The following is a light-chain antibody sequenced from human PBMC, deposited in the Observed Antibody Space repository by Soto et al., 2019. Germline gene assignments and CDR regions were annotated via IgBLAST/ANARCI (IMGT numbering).Light chain of an antibody. CDR2: DVS. CDR3: SSYTSGSTFYV. V-gene: IGLV2-14*01. Sequence: QSVLTQPASVSGSPGQSITISCTGTSSDIGGYNYVSWFQQHPGKAPKLMISDVSNRPSGVSNRFSGSKPGNTASLTISGLQAEDEADYYCSSYTSGSTFYVFGTGTKVTVL. J-gene: IGLJ1*01. CDR1: SSDIGGYNY.